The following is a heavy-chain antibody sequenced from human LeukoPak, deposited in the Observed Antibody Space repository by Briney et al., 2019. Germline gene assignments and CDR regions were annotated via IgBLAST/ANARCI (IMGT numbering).Heavy chain of an antibody. CDR3: ARDTYYDFWSGYLDAFDI. J-gene: IGHJ3*02. D-gene: IGHD3-3*01. V-gene: IGHV1-18*01. Sequence: GASVKVSCKASGYTFTSYGISWVRQAPGQGLEWMGWISAYNGNTNYAQKLQGRVTMTTDTSTSTAYMELRSLRSDDTAVYYCARDTYYDFWSGYLDAFDIWGQGTIVTVSS. CDR2: ISAYNGNT. CDR1: GYTFTSYG.